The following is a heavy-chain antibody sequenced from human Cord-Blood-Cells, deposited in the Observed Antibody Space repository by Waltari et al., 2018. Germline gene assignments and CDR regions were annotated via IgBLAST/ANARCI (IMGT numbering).Heavy chain of an antibody. CDR2: FDPEDGET. D-gene: IGHD3-16*01. CDR3: ATNGGRFNGIDY. J-gene: IGHJ4*02. Sequence: QVQLVQSGAEVKKPGASVKVSCKVSGYTLTELSMHWVRQAPGKGLEWLGGFDPEDGETINAQKFQGRVTMTEDTSTDTAYMELSSLRSEDTAVYYCATNGGRFNGIDYWGQGTLVTVSS. CDR1: GYTLTELS. V-gene: IGHV1-24*01.